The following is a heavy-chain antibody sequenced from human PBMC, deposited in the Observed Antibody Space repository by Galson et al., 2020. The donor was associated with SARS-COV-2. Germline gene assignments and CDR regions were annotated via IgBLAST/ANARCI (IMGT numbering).Heavy chain of an antibody. Sequence: ASVNVSCKVSGYTLTELSMHWVRQAPGKGLEWMGGFDPEDGETIYAQKFQGRVTMTEDTSTDTAYMELSSLRSEDTAVYYCATNLIAARILYYYGMDVWGQGTTVTVSS. V-gene: IGHV1-24*01. J-gene: IGHJ6*02. CDR1: GYTLTELS. CDR2: FDPEDGET. CDR3: ATNLIAARILYYYGMDV. D-gene: IGHD6-6*01.